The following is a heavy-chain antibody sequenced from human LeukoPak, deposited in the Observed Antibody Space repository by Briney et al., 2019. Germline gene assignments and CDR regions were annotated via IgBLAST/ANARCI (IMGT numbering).Heavy chain of an antibody. J-gene: IGHJ4*02. CDR2: ISSSSSYI. CDR3: ARDSSSPYSGYDVYYFDY. CDR1: GFTFSSYS. V-gene: IGHV3-21*01. Sequence: PGGSLRLSCAVSGFTFSSYSMNWVRQAPGKGLEWVSSISSSSSYIYYADSVKGRFTISRDNAKNSLYLQMNSLRAEDTAVYCCARDSSSPYSGYDVYYFDYWGQGTLVTVSS. D-gene: IGHD5-12*01.